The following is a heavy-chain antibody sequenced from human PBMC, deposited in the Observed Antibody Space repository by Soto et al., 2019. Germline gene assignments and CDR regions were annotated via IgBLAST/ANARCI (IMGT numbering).Heavy chain of an antibody. J-gene: IGHJ6*01. CDR2: IVPMLGTP. V-gene: IGHV1-69*01. Sequence: QVQLVQSGAEVKEPGSSVRVSCKASGGTFSNFIMNWVRQTPGQGLEWMGGIVPMLGTPTYAEKFKGSVTISATGSTSTAYLELSSLRSEDTAIYSCARNGTSSTSLSPYTGMDGGGQRTTVAVS. CDR3: ARNGTSSTSLSPYTGMDG. CDR1: GGTFSNFI. D-gene: IGHD6-6*01.